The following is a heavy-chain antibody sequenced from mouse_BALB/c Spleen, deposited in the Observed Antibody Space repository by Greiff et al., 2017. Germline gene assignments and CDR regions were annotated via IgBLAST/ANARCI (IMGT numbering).Heavy chain of an antibody. CDR3: AKAPGSYWYFDV. CDR1: GYTFTSYW. D-gene: IGHD4-1*01. V-gene: IGHV1-69*02. Sequence: QVQLQQPGAELVKPGASVKLSCKASGYTFTSYWMHWVKQRPGQGLEWIGEIDPSDSYTNYNQKFKGKATLTVDKSSSTAYMQLSSLTSEDSAVYYCAKAPGSYWYFDVWGAGTTVTVSS. J-gene: IGHJ1*01. CDR2: IDPSDSYT.